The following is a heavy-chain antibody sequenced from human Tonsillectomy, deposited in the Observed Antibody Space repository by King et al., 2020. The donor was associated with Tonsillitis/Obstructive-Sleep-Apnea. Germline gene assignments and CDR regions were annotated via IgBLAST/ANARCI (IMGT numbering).Heavy chain of an antibody. V-gene: IGHV4-39*01. J-gene: IGHJ4*02. D-gene: IGHD3-9*01. CDR2: IYYSGST. Sequence: LQLQESGPGLVKPSETLSLTCTVSGGSISSSSYYWGWIRQPPGKGLEWIGSIYYSGSTYYNPSLKSRVTISVYTSKNQFSLKLSSVTAADTAVYYCARQKGSLVLTGYRGGRNFDYWGQGTLVTVSS. CDR3: ARQKGSLVLTGYRGGRNFDY. CDR1: GGSISSSSYY.